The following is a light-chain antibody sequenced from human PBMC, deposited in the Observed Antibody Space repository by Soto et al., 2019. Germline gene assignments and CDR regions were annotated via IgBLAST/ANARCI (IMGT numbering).Light chain of an antibody. V-gene: IGKV3-11*01. CDR3: QQRTNRPHIT. Sequence: DIVLTQPPATLSLTPGARVPLSCRASQSVSSYLAWYQQKPGQAPRLIIFNTSNSATGSPARFSGSGSGTDFALTLTGLEPEDFAVYYCQQRTNRPHITFGQGTQLEIK. CDR2: NTS. J-gene: IGKJ5*01. CDR1: QSVSSY.